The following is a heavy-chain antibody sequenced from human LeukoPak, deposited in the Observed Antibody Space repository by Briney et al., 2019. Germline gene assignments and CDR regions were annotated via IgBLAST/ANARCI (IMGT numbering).Heavy chain of an antibody. CDR3: ARAVYIAAAQYAY. Sequence: SETLSLTCTVSGGSISSYYWSWIRQPPGKGLEWIGYIYYSGTTNYNPSPKSRVTISVDTSKNQFSLKLSSVTAADTAVYYCARAVYIAAAQYAYWGQGTLVTVSS. CDR2: IYYSGTT. J-gene: IGHJ4*02. CDR1: GGSISSYY. V-gene: IGHV4-59*01. D-gene: IGHD6-13*01.